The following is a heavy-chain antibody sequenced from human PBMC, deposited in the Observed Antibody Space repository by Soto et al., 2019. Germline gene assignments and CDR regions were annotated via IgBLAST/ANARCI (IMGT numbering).Heavy chain of an antibody. Sequence: EVPLLESGGGLAQPGGSLRLSCATSGFTFSNFAMSWVRQAPGKGLEWVSAITGNGGSTYFADSVKGRFTISRDNSKNTLYLQMNSLTAEDTAIYFCAKLRAKSHIAVPFDYWGQGSLVTVS. CDR1: GFTFSNFA. V-gene: IGHV3-23*01. D-gene: IGHD6-19*01. CDR3: AKLRAKSHIAVPFDY. J-gene: IGHJ4*02. CDR2: ITGNGGST.